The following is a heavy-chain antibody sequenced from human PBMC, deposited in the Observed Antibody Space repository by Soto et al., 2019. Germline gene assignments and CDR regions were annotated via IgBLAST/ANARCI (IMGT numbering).Heavy chain of an antibody. CDR1: GFTFSSYS. D-gene: IGHD3-3*01. CDR2: ISYDGSNK. J-gene: IGHJ4*02. CDR3: SRYDFWSGPDY. V-gene: IGHV3-30-3*01. Sequence: GGSLRLSCTASGFTFSSYSLHWVRQTPGKGLEWVAFISYDGSNKYYADSVKGRFTISRDNSKNTLYLQMNSLRAEDTAVYYCSRYDFWSGPDYWGQGTLVTVSS.